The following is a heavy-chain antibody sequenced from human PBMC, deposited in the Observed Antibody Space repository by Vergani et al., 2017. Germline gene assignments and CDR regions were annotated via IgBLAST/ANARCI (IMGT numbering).Heavy chain of an antibody. Sequence: QVQLVQSGAEVKKPGASVKVSCKVSGYTLTELSMHWVRQAPGKGLEWMGGFDPEDGETIYAQKFQGRVTMTEDTSTDTAYMELSNLRSEDTAVYYCAADIVVVVAATRCFDYWGQGTLVTVSS. J-gene: IGHJ4*02. V-gene: IGHV1-24*01. D-gene: IGHD2-15*01. CDR1: GYTLTELS. CDR3: AADIVVVVAATRCFDY. CDR2: FDPEDGET.